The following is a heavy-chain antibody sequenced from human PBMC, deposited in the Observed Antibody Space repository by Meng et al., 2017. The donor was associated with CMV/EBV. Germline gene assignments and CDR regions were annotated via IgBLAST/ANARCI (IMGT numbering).Heavy chain of an antibody. J-gene: IGHJ5*02. D-gene: IGHD3-3*01. CDR1: FSSSSYY. CDR2: IYYSGST. V-gene: IGHV4-39*07. Sequence: FSSSSYYWGLIRQPPGKGLEWIGSIYYSGSTYYNPSLKSRVTISVDTSKNQFSLKLSSVTAADTAVYYCARSADFWSGYKSSWLDPWGQGTLVTVSS. CDR3: ARSADFWSGYKSSWLDP.